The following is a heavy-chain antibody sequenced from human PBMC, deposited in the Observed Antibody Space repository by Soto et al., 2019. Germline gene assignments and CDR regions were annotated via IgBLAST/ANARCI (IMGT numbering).Heavy chain of an antibody. D-gene: IGHD3-10*01. CDR3: ARVWGGAFDI. J-gene: IGHJ3*02. CDR2: VYYSDSI. V-gene: IGHV4-59*01. Sequence: SSETLSLTCSVSGGSISSGYWSWIRQPPGKGLEWIGYVYYSDSINYNPSLESRVIISVDTSKNQLSLRLSSVTAADTAVYYCARVWGGAFDIWGQGTMVTVSS. CDR1: GGSISSGY.